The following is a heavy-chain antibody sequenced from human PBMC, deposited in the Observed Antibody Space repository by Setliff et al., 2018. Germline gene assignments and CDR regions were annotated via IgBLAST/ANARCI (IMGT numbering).Heavy chain of an antibody. CDR2: IYTSWRT. Sequence: SETLSLTCTVSGGSISGTYYYWSWIRQPAGKALEWIGQIYTSWRTNYNPSLKSRVTISVDTSKNQFSLKLSSVTAADTAVYYCARLSGFQYIDVWGKGTTFTVSS. V-gene: IGHV4-61*09. CDR3: ARLSGFQYIDV. D-gene: IGHD3-3*01. CDR1: GGSISGTYYY. J-gene: IGHJ6*03.